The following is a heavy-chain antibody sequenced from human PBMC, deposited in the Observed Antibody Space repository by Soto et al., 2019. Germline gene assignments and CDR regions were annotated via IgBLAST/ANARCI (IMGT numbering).Heavy chain of an antibody. V-gene: IGHV3-21*01. CDR2: IISISGYL. D-gene: IGHD3-10*01. J-gene: IGHJ4*02. Sequence: EVQLVESGGGLVKPGGSLKLSVEASGFPFSGYSMNWVGQAPGKGREWVSSIISISGYLYYADSVKGRFTFSRDNAKNTLYLQMNSLRAEDTAVYYCARDGYYGSGKGVGYWGQGTLVTVSS. CDR1: GFPFSGYS. CDR3: ARDGYYGSGKGVGY.